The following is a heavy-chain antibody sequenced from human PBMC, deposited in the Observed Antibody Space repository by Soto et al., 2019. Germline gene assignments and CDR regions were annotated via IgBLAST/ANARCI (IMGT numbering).Heavy chain of an antibody. CDR3: ARNLCGGDCYSSAFDI. CDR2: ISSSSSYI. J-gene: IGHJ3*02. Sequence: PGGSLRLSCAASGFTFSSYSMNWVRQAPGKGLEWVSSISSSSSYIYYADSVKGRFTISRDNAKNSLYLQMNSLRAEDTSVYYCARNLCGGDCYSSAFDIWGQGTMVTVSS. D-gene: IGHD2-21*01. V-gene: IGHV3-21*01. CDR1: GFTFSSYS.